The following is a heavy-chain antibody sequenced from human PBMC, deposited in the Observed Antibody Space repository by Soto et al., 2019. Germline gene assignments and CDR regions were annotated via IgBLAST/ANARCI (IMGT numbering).Heavy chain of an antibody. Sequence: GESLKISCKGSGYSFTSYWIGWVRQMPGKGLEWMGIIYPGDSDIRYSPSFQGQVTISADKSISTAYLQWSSLKASDTAMYYCATQSGYSYGYQIYYYYGMDVWGQGTTVTVSS. CDR2: IYPGDSDI. CDR1: GYSFTSYW. J-gene: IGHJ6*02. CDR3: ATQSGYSYGYQIYYYYGMDV. D-gene: IGHD5-18*01. V-gene: IGHV5-51*01.